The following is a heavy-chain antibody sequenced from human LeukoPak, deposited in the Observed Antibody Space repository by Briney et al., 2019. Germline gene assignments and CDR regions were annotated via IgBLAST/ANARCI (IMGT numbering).Heavy chain of an antibody. V-gene: IGHV4-39*01. Sequence: SETLSLTCTVSGGSVSSSTYHWGWVRQPPGKGLEWIGNIYYSGTTYYNPSLKSRVTISVDTSRNQFSLNLSSVTAADTAVYFCARWTTVMTPNAFDVWGQGTVITVSS. CDR2: IYYSGTT. CDR1: GGSVSSSTYH. D-gene: IGHD4-17*01. CDR3: ARWTTVMTPNAFDV. J-gene: IGHJ3*01.